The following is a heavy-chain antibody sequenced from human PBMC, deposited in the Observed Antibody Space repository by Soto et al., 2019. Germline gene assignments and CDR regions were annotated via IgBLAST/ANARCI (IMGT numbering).Heavy chain of an antibody. CDR3: ARLNYDFWSGYYYYYYGMDV. J-gene: IGHJ6*02. CDR1: GYSFTSYW. V-gene: IGHV5-10-1*01. D-gene: IGHD3-3*01. Sequence: GESLKISCKGSGYSFTSYWISWVRQMPGKGLEWMGRIDPSDSYTNYSPSFQGHVTISADKSISTAYLQWSSLKASDTAMYYCARLNYDFWSGYYYYYYGMDVWGRGTTVTVSS. CDR2: IDPSDSYT.